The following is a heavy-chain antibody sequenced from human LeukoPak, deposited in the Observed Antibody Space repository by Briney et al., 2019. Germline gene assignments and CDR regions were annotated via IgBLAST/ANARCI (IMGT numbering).Heavy chain of an antibody. J-gene: IGHJ4*02. CDR1: GGSISSSSYY. D-gene: IGHD4-17*01. V-gene: IGHV4-39*07. Sequence: SETLSLTCTVSGGSISSSSYYWGWIRQPPGKGLEWIGSIYYSGSTYYNPSLKSRVTISVDTSKNQFSLKLSSVTAADTAVYYCARCPFTVTTSRIDYWGQGTLVTVSS. CDR3: ARCPFTVTTSRIDY. CDR2: IYYSGST.